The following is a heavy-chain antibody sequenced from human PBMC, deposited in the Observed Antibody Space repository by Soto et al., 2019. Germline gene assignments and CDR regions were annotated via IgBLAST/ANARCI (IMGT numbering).Heavy chain of an antibody. Sequence: QVQLVQSGAEVQKPGSSVKVSCKASGGTFSSYAISWVRQAPGQGLEWMGGIIPIFGTANYAQRFQGRVTITADDSTSTAYMELSSLRSDDTAFYYCASHLIVVYNFVSGYYYFMDVWGQGTTVTVSS. V-gene: IGHV1-69*01. CDR2: IIPIFGTA. J-gene: IGHJ6*02. CDR3: ASHLIVVYNFVSGYYYFMDV. CDR1: GGTFSSYA. D-gene: IGHD1-26*01.